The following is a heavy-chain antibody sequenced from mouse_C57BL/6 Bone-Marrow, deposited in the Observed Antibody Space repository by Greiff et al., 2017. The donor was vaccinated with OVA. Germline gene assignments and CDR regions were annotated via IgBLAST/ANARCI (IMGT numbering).Heavy chain of an antibody. CDR1: GYTFTSYW. V-gene: IGHV1-69*01. CDR2: IDPSDSYT. Sequence: QVQLKQPGAELVMPGASVKLSCKASGYTFTSYWMHWVKQRPGQGLEWIGEIDPSDSYTNYNQKFKGKSTLTVDKSSSTAYMQLSSLTSEGSAVYYCARWRWYFDVWGTGTTVTVSS. J-gene: IGHJ1*03. CDR3: ARWRWYFDV.